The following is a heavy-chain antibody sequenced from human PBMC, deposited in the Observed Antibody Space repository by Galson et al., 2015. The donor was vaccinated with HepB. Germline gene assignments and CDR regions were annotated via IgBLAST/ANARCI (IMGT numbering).Heavy chain of an antibody. CDR2: INAGNGNT. Sequence: SVKVSCKASGYTFTSYAMHWVRQAPGQRLEWMGWINAGNGNTKYSQKFQGRVTITRDTSASTAYMELSSLRSEDTAVYYCARDLRGYCSGGSCSTWGQGTLVTVSS. CDR1: GYTFTSYA. CDR3: ARDLRGYCSGGSCST. V-gene: IGHV1-3*01. D-gene: IGHD2-15*01. J-gene: IGHJ5*02.